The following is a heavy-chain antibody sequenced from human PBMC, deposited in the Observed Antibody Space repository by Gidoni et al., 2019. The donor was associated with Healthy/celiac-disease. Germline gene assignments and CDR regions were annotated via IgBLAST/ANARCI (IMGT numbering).Heavy chain of an antibody. D-gene: IGHD2-2*01. J-gene: IGHJ3*02. CDR2: IYPGDSDT. CDR3: ARRSEDCSSTSCYADAFDI. Sequence: EVQLAQSGAEVKKSGESLKISCKGSAYSFTSYWIGWVRQMPGKGLEWMGIIYPGDSDTRYSPSFQGQVTISADKSISTAYLQWSSLKASDTAMYYCARRSEDCSSTSCYADAFDIWGQGTMVTVSS. CDR1: AYSFTSYW. V-gene: IGHV5-51*03.